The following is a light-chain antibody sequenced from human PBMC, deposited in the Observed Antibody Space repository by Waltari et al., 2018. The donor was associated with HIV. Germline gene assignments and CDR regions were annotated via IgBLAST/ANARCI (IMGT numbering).Light chain of an antibody. CDR3: QQYNNWPSWT. V-gene: IGKV1-5*03. Sequence: DIQMTQAPSTLSASLGDRVTITFRASQSVSRWLAWYQQKPGQAPSLLIYKASSLESGVPARFSGSGSETEFTLTISCLQAHDFATYYCQQYNNWPSWTFGQGTKVEIK. J-gene: IGKJ1*01. CDR2: KAS. CDR1: QSVSRW.